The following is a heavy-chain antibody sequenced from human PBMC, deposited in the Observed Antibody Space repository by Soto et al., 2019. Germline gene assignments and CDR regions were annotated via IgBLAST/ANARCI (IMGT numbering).Heavy chain of an antibody. CDR2: IWYDGRNK. J-gene: IGHJ4*02. V-gene: IGHV3-33*01. D-gene: IGHD2-2*01. CDR3: ARDQHVVVPAALFGY. Sequence: QVQLVESGGGVVQPGRSLRLSCAASGFTFSSYGMHWVRQAPGKGLEGVAVIWYDGRNKYYVDSVKGRFTISRDNSKNTLYLQMNSLRAEDTAVYYCARDQHVVVPAALFGYWGQGTLVTVSS. CDR1: GFTFSSYG.